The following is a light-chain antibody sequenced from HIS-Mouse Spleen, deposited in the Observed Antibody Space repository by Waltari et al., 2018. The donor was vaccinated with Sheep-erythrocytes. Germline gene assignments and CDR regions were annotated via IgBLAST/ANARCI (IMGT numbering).Light chain of an antibody. V-gene: IGLV2-14*04. CDR3: SSYTSSSTWV. J-gene: IGLJ3*02. CDR2: DVS. Sequence: WYQQKPGKAPKLLIYDVSNRPSGVSNRFSGSKSGNTASLTISGLQAEDEADYYCSSYTSSSTWVFGGGTKLTVL.